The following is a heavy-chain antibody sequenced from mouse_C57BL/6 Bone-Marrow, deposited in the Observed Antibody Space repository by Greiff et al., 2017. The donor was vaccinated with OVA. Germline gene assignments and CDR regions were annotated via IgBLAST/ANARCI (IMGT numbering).Heavy chain of an antibody. D-gene: IGHD1-1*01. V-gene: IGHV1-26*01. CDR1: GYTFTDYY. J-gene: IGHJ2*01. Sequence: EVQLQQSGPELVKPGASVKISCKASGYTFTDYYMNWVKQSHGKSLEWIGDINPNNGGTSYNQKFKGKATLTVDKSSSTAYMELRSLTSEDSAVDYCAIPHYYGSSYYFDYWGQGTTLTVSS. CDR3: AIPHYYGSSYYFDY. CDR2: INPNNGGT.